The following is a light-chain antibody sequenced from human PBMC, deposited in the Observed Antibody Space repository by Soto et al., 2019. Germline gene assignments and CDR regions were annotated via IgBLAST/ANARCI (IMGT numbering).Light chain of an antibody. V-gene: IGLV2-14*01. CDR3: SSYTSSSTLE. CDR1: SSDIGGYNY. CDR2: EVG. Sequence: QSALTQPASVSGSPGQSITISCTGTSSDIGGYNYVSWYQQHPGKAPKLMIYEVGNRPSGVSNRFSGSKSGNTASLIISGLQAEDEADYYCSSYTSSSTLEFGGGTKLT. J-gene: IGLJ3*02.